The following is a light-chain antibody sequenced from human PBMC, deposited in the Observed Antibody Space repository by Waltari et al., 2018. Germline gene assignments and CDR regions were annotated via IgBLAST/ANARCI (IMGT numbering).Light chain of an antibody. J-gene: IGLJ1*01. V-gene: IGLV1-44*01. CDR1: SSNIGSNT. Sequence: QSVLTQPPSASGTPGQRVTISCSGSSSNIGSNTVNWYQQLPGTAPKLLIYSNNQRPSGVPDRCSGSKSGTSASLAISGLQSEDEADYYCAACDDSLNGYVFGTGTKVTVL. CDR3: AACDDSLNGYV. CDR2: SNN.